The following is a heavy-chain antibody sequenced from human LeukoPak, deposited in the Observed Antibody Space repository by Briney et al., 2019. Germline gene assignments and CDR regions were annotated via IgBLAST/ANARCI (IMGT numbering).Heavy chain of an antibody. J-gene: IGHJ4*02. V-gene: IGHV1-2*02. CDR1: GYTFTGYY. CDR2: INPNSGGT. CDR3: ARARIAVAGTEGGFDY. Sequence: ASVKVSCKASGYTFTGYYMHWVRQAPGQGLEWMGWINPNSGGTNYAQKFQGRVTMTRDTSISTAYMELSRLRSDDTAVYYCARARIAVAGTEGGFDYWGQGTLVTVSS. D-gene: IGHD6-19*01.